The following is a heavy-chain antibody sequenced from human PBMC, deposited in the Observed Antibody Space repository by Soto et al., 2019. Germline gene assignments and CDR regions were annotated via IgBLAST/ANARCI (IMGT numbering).Heavy chain of an antibody. Sequence: QVPLVQSGAEVKKPGASVKVSCKASGYTFTSYAMHWVRQAPGQRLEWMGWINAGNGNTKYSQKFQGRVTITRDTSASTAYMELSSLRSEDTAVYYCARVGQGSWYPYYFDYWGQGTLVTVSS. J-gene: IGHJ4*02. CDR2: INAGNGNT. D-gene: IGHD6-13*01. CDR3: ARVGQGSWYPYYFDY. CDR1: GYTFTSYA. V-gene: IGHV1-3*01.